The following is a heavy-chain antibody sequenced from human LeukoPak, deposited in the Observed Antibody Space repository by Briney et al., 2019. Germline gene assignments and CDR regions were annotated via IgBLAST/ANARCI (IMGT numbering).Heavy chain of an antibody. Sequence: GGSLRRSCSASGFTFSNYWMHWVRQAPGKGLVWVSRINTDGSSTSYADSVKGRFTISRDNAKNTLYLQMNSLRAEDTAVYYCARSYYDFWSAYTKSTYFYYMDVWGKGTTVTVSS. V-gene: IGHV3-74*01. CDR3: ARSYYDFWSAYTKSTYFYYMDV. D-gene: IGHD3-3*01. CDR2: INTDGSST. CDR1: GFTFSNYW. J-gene: IGHJ6*03.